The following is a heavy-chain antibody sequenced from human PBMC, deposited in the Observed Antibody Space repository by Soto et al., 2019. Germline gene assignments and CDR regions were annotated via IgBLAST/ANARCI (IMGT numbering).Heavy chain of an antibody. J-gene: IGHJ4*02. Sequence: GGSLRLSCAASGFTFSSYAMHWVRQAPGKGLEWVAVISYDGSNKYYADSVKGRFTISRDNSKNTLYLQMNSLRAEDTAVYYCARDARNYVWGSYRYSLGYFDYWGQGTLVTVSS. CDR3: ARDARNYVWGSYRYSLGYFDY. D-gene: IGHD3-16*02. V-gene: IGHV3-30-3*01. CDR2: ISYDGSNK. CDR1: GFTFSSYA.